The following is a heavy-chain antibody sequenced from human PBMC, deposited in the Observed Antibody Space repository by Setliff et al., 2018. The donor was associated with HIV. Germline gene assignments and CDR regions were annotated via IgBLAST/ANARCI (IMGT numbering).Heavy chain of an antibody. V-gene: IGHV1-8*02. J-gene: IGHJ3*02. Sequence: ASVKVSCKASGYTFTSYDINWVRQATGQGLEWMGWMNPNSGNTGYAQKFQGRLTMTRNTSISTAYMEVSSQRSEDTAVYSCARDPGYKSSWYGAFDIWGQGTMVTVSS. CDR1: GYTFTSYD. CDR2: MNPNSGNT. CDR3: ARDPGYKSSWYGAFDI. D-gene: IGHD6-13*01.